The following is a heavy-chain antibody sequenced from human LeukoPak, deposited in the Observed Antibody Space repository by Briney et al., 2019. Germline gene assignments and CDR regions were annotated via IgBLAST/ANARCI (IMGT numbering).Heavy chain of an antibody. CDR1: GGSISSSSYY. D-gene: IGHD2-2*01. J-gene: IGHJ5*02. Sequence: SETLSLTCTVSGGSISSSSYYWGWIRQPPGKGLEWIGSIYYSGSTYYNPSLKSRVTISVDTSKNQFSLKLSSVTAADTAVYYCARLGIVVVPAAKKYNWFDPWGQGTLVTVSS. CDR2: IYYSGST. V-gene: IGHV4-39*07. CDR3: ARLGIVVVPAAKKYNWFDP.